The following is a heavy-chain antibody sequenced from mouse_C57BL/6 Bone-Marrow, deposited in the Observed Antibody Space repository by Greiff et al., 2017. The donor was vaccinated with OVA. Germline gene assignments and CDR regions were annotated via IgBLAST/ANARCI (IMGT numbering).Heavy chain of an antibody. V-gene: IGHV5-12*01. CDR2: ISNGGGST. CDR3: ARLDAMDY. Sequence: EVQLFYSCLFLLHPVFSLKLSFSSSLFTFIAFYIYFILHTPYKRLEWVAYISNGGGSTYYPDTVKGRFTISRDNAKNTLYLQMSRLKSEDTAMYYCARLDAMDYWGQGTSVTVSS. J-gene: IGHJ4*01. CDR1: LFTFIAFY.